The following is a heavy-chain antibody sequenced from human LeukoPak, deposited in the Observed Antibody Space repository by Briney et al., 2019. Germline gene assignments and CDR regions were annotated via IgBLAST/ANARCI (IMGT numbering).Heavy chain of an antibody. V-gene: IGHV3-30*02. Sequence: PGGSLRLSCAASGFAFSNYGMNWVRQAPGKGLEWVAYIHYDSTTEDYADSVKGRFTISRDNSKNTLFLQMNNLRVEDMAVFCAKDCNWAIDYWGQGTLVTVSS. J-gene: IGHJ4*02. CDR3: AKDCNWAIDY. CDR2: IHYDSTTE. CDR1: GFAFSNYG. D-gene: IGHD7-27*01.